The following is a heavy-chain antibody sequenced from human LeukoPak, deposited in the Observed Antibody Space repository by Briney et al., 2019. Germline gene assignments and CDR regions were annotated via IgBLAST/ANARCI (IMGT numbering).Heavy chain of an antibody. CDR2: ISADNGDT. Sequence: ASVKVSCTASGYAFTHHGINWVRQAPGQGLEWMGWISADNGDTKYAQKFQGRVTMTTDTSTSTAYMELRSLRSDDTAVFYCARDLGGSGDLLMFNWFDSWGQGTLVTVSS. CDR3: ARDLGGSGDLLMFNWFDS. D-gene: IGHD3-10*01. CDR1: GYAFTHHG. V-gene: IGHV1-18*01. J-gene: IGHJ5*01.